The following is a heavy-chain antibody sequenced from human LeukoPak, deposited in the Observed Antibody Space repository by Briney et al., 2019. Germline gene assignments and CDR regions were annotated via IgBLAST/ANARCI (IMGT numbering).Heavy chain of an antibody. V-gene: IGHV3-7*01. CDR2: IKQDGSEK. Sequence: GGSLRLSCAASGFTVSSTYMNWVRQAPGKGLEWVANIKQDGSEKYYVDSVKGRFTISRDNAKNSLYLQMNSLRAEDTAVYYCAKDPLAYGDYAGHFDYWGQGTLVTVSS. CDR1: GFTVSSTY. J-gene: IGHJ4*02. CDR3: AKDPLAYGDYAGHFDY. D-gene: IGHD4-17*01.